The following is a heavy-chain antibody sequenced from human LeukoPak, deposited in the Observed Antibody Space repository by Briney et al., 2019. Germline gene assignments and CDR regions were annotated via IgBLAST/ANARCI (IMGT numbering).Heavy chain of an antibody. D-gene: IGHD3-22*01. V-gene: IGHV4-34*01. J-gene: IGHJ4*02. CDR3: ARGRRMIVVVIPSYYFDY. CDR1: GGSFSGYY. CDR2: INHSGST. Sequence: PSETLSLTCAVYGGSFSGYYWSWIRQPPGKGLEWIGEINHSGSTNYNPSLKSRVTISVDTSKNQFSLKLSSVTAADTAVYCCARGRRMIVVVIPSYYFDYWGQGTLVTVSS.